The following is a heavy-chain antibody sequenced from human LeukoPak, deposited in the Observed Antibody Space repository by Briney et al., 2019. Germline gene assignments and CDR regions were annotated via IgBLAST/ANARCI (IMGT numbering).Heavy chain of an antibody. CDR2: ISHDGSNK. V-gene: IGHV3-30-3*01. Sequence: GRSLRLSCAASGFTFSSYAMHWVRQAPGKGLEWVAVISHDGSNKYYADSVKGRFTISRDNSKNTLYLQMNSLRAEDTAVYYCAKDGITIFGVVIRPFDYWGQGTLVTVSS. J-gene: IGHJ4*02. CDR1: GFTFSSYA. CDR3: AKDGITIFGVVIRPFDY. D-gene: IGHD3-3*01.